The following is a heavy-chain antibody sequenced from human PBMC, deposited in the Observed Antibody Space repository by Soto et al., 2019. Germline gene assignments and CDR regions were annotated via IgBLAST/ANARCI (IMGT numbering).Heavy chain of an antibody. J-gene: IGHJ5*02. Sequence: PSETLPLTWTFSGGSISSYYWSWIRQPPGKGLEWMGDIYYIGRTNYNPSLNSRVTISVDTSKNHFSLKLSSVTAADTAVCYCARRYCSSTSCYNWFNPWGQGTLVTVSS. CDR1: GGSISSYY. D-gene: IGHD2-2*01. CDR3: ARRYCSSTSCYNWFNP. CDR2: IYYIGRT. V-gene: IGHV4-59*08.